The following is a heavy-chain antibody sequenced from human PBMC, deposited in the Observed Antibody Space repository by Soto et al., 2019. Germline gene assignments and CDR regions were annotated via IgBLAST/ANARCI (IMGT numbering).Heavy chain of an antibody. CDR2: IYYSGST. CDR1: GGSISSSSYY. V-gene: IGHV4-39*01. CDR3: ARRVFWSGRNAFDI. J-gene: IGHJ3*02. D-gene: IGHD3-3*01. Sequence: SETLSLTCTVSGGSISSSSYYWGWIRQPPGKGLEWIGSIYYSGSTYYNPSLKSRVTISVDTSKNQFSLKLSSVTAADTAVYYCARRVFWSGRNAFDIWGQGTMVSVSS.